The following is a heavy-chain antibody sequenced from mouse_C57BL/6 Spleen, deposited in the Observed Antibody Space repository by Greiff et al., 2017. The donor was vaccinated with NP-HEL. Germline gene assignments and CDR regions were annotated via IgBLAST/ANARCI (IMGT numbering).Heavy chain of an antibody. V-gene: IGHV1-26*01. Sequence: EVQLQQSGPELVKPGASVKISCKASGYTFTDYYMNWVKQSHGKSLEWIGDINPNNGGTSYNQKFKGKATLTVDKSSSTAYMELRSLTSEDSAVYYCARSEGPGGFDYWGQGTTLTVSS. CDR3: ARSEGPGGFDY. CDR2: INPNNGGT. CDR1: GYTFTDYY. J-gene: IGHJ2*01. D-gene: IGHD3-3*01.